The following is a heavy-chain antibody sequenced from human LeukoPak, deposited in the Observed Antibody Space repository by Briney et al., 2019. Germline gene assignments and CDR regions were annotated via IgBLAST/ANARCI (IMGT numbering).Heavy chain of an antibody. CDR2: INWNGGST. Sequence: GGSLRLSCAASGFTFDDCGMSWVRQAPGKGLEWVSGINWNGGSTGYADSVKGRFTISRDNSKNTLYLQMNSLRAEDTAVYYCAKVDDSSGYYVPNFDYWGQGTLVTVSS. CDR1: GFTFDDCG. D-gene: IGHD3-22*01. J-gene: IGHJ4*02. V-gene: IGHV3-20*04. CDR3: AKVDDSSGYYVPNFDY.